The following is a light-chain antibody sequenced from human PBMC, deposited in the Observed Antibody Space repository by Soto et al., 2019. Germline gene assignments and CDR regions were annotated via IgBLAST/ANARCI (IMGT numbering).Light chain of an antibody. Sequence: QSALTQPPSASGSPGQSVTISCTGTSSDVGGYNYVSWYQQHPGKAPKLMIYEVSKRPSGVPDRFSGSKSGNTASLTVSGLQADDEADYYCGSYGGSNTFGVFGTGTKLTVL. CDR2: EVS. V-gene: IGLV2-8*01. CDR1: SSDVGGYNY. J-gene: IGLJ1*01. CDR3: GSYGGSNTFGV.